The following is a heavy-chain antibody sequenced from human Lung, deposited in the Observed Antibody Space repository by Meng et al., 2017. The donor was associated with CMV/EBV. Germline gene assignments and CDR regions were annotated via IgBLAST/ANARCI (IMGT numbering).Heavy chain of an antibody. CDR1: GFTFSDYY. D-gene: IGHD3-3*01. CDR3: ARARRVAGDYFDY. CDR2: ISSSGGTI. J-gene: IGHJ4*02. V-gene: IGHV3-11*01. Sequence: GESLKIPRAASGFTFSDYYMSGIRQAPGKGLGWVSYISSSGGTIYYADSVKGRFTISRDNAKNSLYLQMNSLRAEDTAVYYGARARRVAGDYFDYWGQGTLVTVSS.